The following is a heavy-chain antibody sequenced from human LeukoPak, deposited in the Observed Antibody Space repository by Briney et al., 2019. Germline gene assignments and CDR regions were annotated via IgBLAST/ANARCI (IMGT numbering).Heavy chain of an antibody. CDR1: GGSVSDYY. D-gene: IGHD5-18*01. Sequence: SETLSLTCTISGGSVSDYYWSWIRQSPGKGLEWIGYIYHTGSTSYSPSLKSRVTISVDTSKNQFSLKLSSVTAADTAVYYCASGRKVDTAMVRSEYYYYMDVWGKGTTVTISS. J-gene: IGHJ6*03. V-gene: IGHV4-59*08. CDR3: ASGRKVDTAMVRSEYYYYMDV. CDR2: IYHTGST.